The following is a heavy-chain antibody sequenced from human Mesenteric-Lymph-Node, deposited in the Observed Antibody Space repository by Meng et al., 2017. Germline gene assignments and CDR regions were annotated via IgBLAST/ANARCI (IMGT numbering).Heavy chain of an antibody. Sequence: SETLSLTCTVSGGSISSIYYWGWIRQPPGTGLELIGTMYYYGNPCYSPSLKSRLTMSVDTSKNQFSLKLSSVTAADTAVYYCARSYCGGDCSSYFDYWGQGTL. D-gene: IGHD2-21*02. CDR1: GGSISSIYY. CDR3: ARSYCGGDCSSYFDY. CDR2: MYYYGNP. V-gene: IGHV4-39*07. J-gene: IGHJ4*02.